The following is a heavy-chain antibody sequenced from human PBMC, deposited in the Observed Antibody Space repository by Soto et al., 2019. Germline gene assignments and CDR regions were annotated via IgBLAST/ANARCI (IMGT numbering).Heavy chain of an antibody. J-gene: IGHJ5*02. CDR1: GGSISSSSYY. V-gene: IGHV4-39*01. D-gene: IGHD2-2*01. CDR2: IYYSGST. CDR3: ARQARLPAAINWFDP. Sequence: PSETLSLTCTVSGGSISSSSYYWGWIRQPPGKGLEWIGSIYYSGSTYYNPSLKSRVTISVDTSKNQFSLKLSSVTAADTAVYYCARQARLPAAINWFDPWGQGTLVTVSS.